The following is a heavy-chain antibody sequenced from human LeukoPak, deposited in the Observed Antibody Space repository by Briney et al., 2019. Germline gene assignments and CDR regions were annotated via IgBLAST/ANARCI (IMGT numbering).Heavy chain of an antibody. V-gene: IGHV3-21*01. J-gene: IGHJ4*02. D-gene: IGHD6-13*01. CDR1: GFTFSRYS. Sequence: GGSLRLSCAASGFTFSRYSMNWVRQAPGKGLEWVSSISSSSSYIYYADSVKGRFTISRDNAKNSLYLQMNSLRAEDTAVYYCARDQSAAAGRGLDYWGQGTLVTVSS. CDR2: ISSSSSYI. CDR3: ARDQSAAAGRGLDY.